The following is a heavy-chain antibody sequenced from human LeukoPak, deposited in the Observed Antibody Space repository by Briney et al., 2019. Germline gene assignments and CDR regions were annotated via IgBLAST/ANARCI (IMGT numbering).Heavy chain of an antibody. J-gene: IGHJ6*02. Sequence: ASVKVSCKASGYTFTSYDINWVRQATGQGLEWMGWMNPNSGNTGYARKFQGRVTMTRNTSISTAYMELSSLRSEDTAVYYCASVLMVRGVILGDVWGQGTTVTVSS. V-gene: IGHV1-8*01. CDR2: MNPNSGNT. D-gene: IGHD3-10*01. CDR1: GYTFTSYD. CDR3: ASVLMVRGVILGDV.